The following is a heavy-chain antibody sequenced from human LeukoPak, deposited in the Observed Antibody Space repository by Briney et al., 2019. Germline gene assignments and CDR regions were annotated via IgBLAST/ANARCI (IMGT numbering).Heavy chain of an antibody. Sequence: SETLSLTCAVYGGSFSGYYWGWIRQPPGMGLEWIGSIYYSGSTYYNPSLKSRVTISVDTSKNQFSLKLSSVTAADTAVYYCARHRVTDLVSDPWGQGTLVTVSS. D-gene: IGHD5-18*01. J-gene: IGHJ5*02. CDR1: GGSFSGYY. CDR3: ARHRVTDLVSDP. V-gene: IGHV4-34*01. CDR2: IYYSGST.